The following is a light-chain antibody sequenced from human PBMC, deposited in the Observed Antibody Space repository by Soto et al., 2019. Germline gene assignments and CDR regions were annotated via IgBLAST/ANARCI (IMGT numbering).Light chain of an antibody. J-gene: IGLJ1*01. V-gene: IGLV1-47*02. CDR1: SSNIGSNY. Sequence: QSVLTQPPSASGTPGQRVTISCSGSSSNIGSNYVYWYQQLPGTAPKLLIYSNNQRPSGVPDRFSGSKSGTSASLAISGLRSEDEADYYCAAWDDSLSGPDCVCGTGTKLTVL. CDR2: SNN. CDR3: AAWDDSLSGPDCV.